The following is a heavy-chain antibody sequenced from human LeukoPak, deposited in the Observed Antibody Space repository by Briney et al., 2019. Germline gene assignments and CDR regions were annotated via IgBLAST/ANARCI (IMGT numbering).Heavy chain of an antibody. D-gene: IGHD6-13*01. Sequence: ASVKVSCKASGYTFTGYYMHWVRQAPGQGLEWMGWINPNSGGTNYAQKFQGRVTMTRDTSISTAYMELSRLRSEDTAVYYCARIAAAGNEFDYWGQGTLVTVSS. CDR2: INPNSGGT. CDR3: ARIAAAGNEFDY. J-gene: IGHJ4*02. V-gene: IGHV1-2*02. CDR1: GYTFTGYY.